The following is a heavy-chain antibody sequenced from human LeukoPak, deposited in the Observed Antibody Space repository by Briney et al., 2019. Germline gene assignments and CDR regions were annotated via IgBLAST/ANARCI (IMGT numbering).Heavy chain of an antibody. D-gene: IGHD2-21*01. CDR1: GFTFSTSA. Sequence: GGSLRLSCVASGFTFSTSAMTWVRQAPGKGLEWVSTISGSGTSTYYADSVKGRFTISRDNSKNTLYLQMNSLRAEDTAVLYCAKLHDYSYSFDSWGQGTLVTVSS. CDR3: AKLHDYSYSFDS. CDR2: ISGSGTST. J-gene: IGHJ4*02. V-gene: IGHV3-23*01.